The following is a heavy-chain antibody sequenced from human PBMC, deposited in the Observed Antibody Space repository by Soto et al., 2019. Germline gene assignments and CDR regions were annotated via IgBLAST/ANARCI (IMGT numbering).Heavy chain of an antibody. J-gene: IGHJ6*02. CDR2: IWNDGSEK. CDR3: ARHGETRPTHYHYYGMDV. Sequence: QVHLVESGGGVVQPGKSLRLSCAASGFTFTNYAMHWVRQAPGKGLEWVAVIWNDGSEKYYADSVKGRFTISRDNSKKTLYLEMNSLRAEDMAVYRCARHGETRPTHYHYYGMDVWGQGTTVSVSS. D-gene: IGHD3-10*01. CDR1: GFTFTNYA. V-gene: IGHV3-33*01.